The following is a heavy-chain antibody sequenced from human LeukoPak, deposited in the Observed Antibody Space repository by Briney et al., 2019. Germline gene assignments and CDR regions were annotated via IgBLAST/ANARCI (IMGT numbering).Heavy chain of an antibody. D-gene: IGHD2-2*01. V-gene: IGHV3-23*01. CDR3: AKDEKVVGGYFYYGMDV. CDR1: GFTLSSYA. Sequence: GGSLRLSCAASGFTLSSYAMSWVRQAPGKGLEWVSGISGSGGSTYYADSVKGRFTISRDNSKNTLYVQMNSLRAEDTAIYYCAKDEKVVGGYFYYGMDVWGQGTTVTVSS. CDR2: ISGSGGST. J-gene: IGHJ6*02.